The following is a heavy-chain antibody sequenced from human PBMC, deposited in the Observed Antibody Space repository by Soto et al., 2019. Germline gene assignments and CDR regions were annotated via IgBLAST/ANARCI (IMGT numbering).Heavy chain of an antibody. CDR3: AIGYGDYEYYFDY. D-gene: IGHD4-17*01. V-gene: IGHV3-66*01. CDR2: IYSGGST. CDR1: GFTVSSNY. J-gene: IGHJ4*02. Sequence: GGSLRLSCAASGFTVSSNYMSWVRQAPGKGLEWVSVIYSGGSTYYADSVKGRFTISRDNSKNTLYLQMNSLRAENTAVYYCAIGYGDYEYYFDYWGQGTLVTVSS.